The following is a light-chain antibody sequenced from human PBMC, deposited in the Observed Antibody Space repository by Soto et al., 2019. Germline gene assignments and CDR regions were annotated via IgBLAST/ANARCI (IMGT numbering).Light chain of an antibody. J-gene: IGLJ2*01. CDR2: NND. Sequence: NFMLTQPHSVSESPGKTVTISCTRSSGSIASNHVQWYQQRPGSAPTTVIYNNDQRPSGVPDRFSASIDSSSNSASLTISGLKTEDEADYYCQSYDSNTVVFGGGTQLTVL. CDR3: QSYDSNTVV. CDR1: SGSIASNH. V-gene: IGLV6-57*04.